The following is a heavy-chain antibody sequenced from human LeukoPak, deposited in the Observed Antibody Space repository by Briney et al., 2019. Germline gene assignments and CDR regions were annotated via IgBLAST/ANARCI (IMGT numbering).Heavy chain of an antibody. D-gene: IGHD2-15*01. Sequence: SETLSLTCTVSGGSISSYYWSWLRQPAGKGLEWIGRIYTSGSTNYNPSLKSRVTMSVDTSKNQFSLKLSSVTAADTAVYYCARDQDPDPDWYFDLWGRGTLVTVSS. J-gene: IGHJ2*01. CDR3: ARDQDPDPDWYFDL. CDR1: GGSISSYY. V-gene: IGHV4-4*07. CDR2: IYTSGST.